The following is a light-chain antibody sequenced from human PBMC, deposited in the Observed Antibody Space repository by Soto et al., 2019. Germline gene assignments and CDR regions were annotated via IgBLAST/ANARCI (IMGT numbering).Light chain of an antibody. CDR1: QSISTY. CDR2: AAS. CDR3: QQYNTYLLT. Sequence: DIQMTQSPSSLSASVGDRVTITCRASQSISTYLNWYQQKAGLAPKLLIYAASSLQSGVPSRFSGSGSGTDFTLTISSLQPDDFATYYCQQYNTYLLTFGGGTKVDIK. J-gene: IGKJ4*01. V-gene: IGKV1-39*01.